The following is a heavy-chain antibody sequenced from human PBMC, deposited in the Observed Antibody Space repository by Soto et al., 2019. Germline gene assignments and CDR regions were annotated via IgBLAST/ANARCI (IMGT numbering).Heavy chain of an antibody. V-gene: IGHV3-23*01. Sequence: PGGSLRLSCAASGFTLSSYAMSWVRQAPGKGLEWVSAISGGAGRTDYADSVKGRFTISRDNAKYSVHLEMNSLRAEDTAVYYCTGGKLVLSNYDYWGQGTLVT. CDR3: TGGKLVLSNYDY. CDR1: GFTLSSYA. J-gene: IGHJ4*02. CDR2: ISGGAGRT. D-gene: IGHD6-13*01.